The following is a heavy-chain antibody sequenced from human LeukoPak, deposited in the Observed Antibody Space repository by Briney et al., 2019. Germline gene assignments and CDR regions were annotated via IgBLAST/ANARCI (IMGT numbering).Heavy chain of an antibody. CDR3: ARGSPRTIVPTVRGRYFNY. CDR2: INHSGST. D-gene: IGHD1-14*01. V-gene: IGHV4-34*01. J-gene: IGHJ4*02. CDR1: GGSFSGYY. Sequence: NASETLSLTCAVYGGSFSGYYWSWIRQPPGKGLEWIGEINHSGSTNYNPSLKSRVTISVDTSKNQFSLNLSSVTAADTAVYYCARGSPRTIVPTVRGRYFNYWGQGTLVTVSS.